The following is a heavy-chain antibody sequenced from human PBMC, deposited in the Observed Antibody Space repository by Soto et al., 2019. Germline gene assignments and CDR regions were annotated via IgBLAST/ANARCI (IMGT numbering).Heavy chain of an antibody. V-gene: IGHV4-31*03. CDR3: ARVALVVVAASGWFDP. D-gene: IGHD2-15*01. CDR1: GGSISSGGYY. CDR2: IYYSGRT. Sequence: QVQLQESGPGLVKPSQTLSLTCTVSGGSISSGGYYWSWIRQHPGKDLEWIGYIYYSGRTYYNPSHKSRVTISVDTSKTQFSLKLSSVTAADTAVYYCARVALVVVAASGWFDPWGQGTLVTVSS. J-gene: IGHJ5*02.